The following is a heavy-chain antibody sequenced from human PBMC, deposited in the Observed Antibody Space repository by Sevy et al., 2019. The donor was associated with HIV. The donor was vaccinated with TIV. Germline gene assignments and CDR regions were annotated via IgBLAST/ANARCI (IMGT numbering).Heavy chain of an antibody. V-gene: IGHV3-15*01. D-gene: IGHD2-15*01. CDR1: GLDFKEAW. J-gene: IGHJ6*02. CDR3: AKPPIVLGGMDV. Sequence: GGSLRLSCVVSGLDFKEAWMTWVRQAPGKGLEWVGRIKSESDGGTVDYAAPVKGRFTISRDDSRNTLFLEMDSLKTEATAVYYCAKPPIVLGGMDVWVQGTTVTVSS. CDR2: IKSESDGGTV.